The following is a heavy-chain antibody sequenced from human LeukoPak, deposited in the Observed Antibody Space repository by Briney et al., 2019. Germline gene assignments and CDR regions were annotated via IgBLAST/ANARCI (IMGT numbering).Heavy chain of an antibody. CDR2: IRFDGIIK. Sequence: GGSLRLSCAASGFTFSTYGIHWVRQAPGKGLEWVALIRFDGIIKFYADSVKGRFTVSRDNSKNTVHLQMSSLRAEDTAVYYCAKIGLGSSSWWYFDYWGQGALVTVSS. CDR1: GFTFSTYG. CDR3: AKIGLGSSSWWYFDY. J-gene: IGHJ4*02. V-gene: IGHV3-30*02. D-gene: IGHD6-13*01.